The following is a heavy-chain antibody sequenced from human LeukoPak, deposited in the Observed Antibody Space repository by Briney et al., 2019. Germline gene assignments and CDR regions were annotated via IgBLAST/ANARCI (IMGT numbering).Heavy chain of an antibody. CDR3: ARTSHESVLYWSDP. J-gene: IGHJ5*02. V-gene: IGHV1-18*01. CDR2: ISGYNGNT. Sequence: ASVKVSCKASGYTFTTYGIGWVRQAPGQGLEWMGWISGYNGNTYYAQKFQGRVTMTTDTSTSTAYMELRSLRSDDTAVYYCARTSHESVLYWSDPWGQGTLVNVSS. CDR1: GYTFTTYG. D-gene: IGHD3-16*01.